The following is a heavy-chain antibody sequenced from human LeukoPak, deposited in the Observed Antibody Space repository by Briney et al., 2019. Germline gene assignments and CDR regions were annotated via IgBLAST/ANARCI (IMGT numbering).Heavy chain of an antibody. CDR3: ARHCCSGPAKRVFDI. Sequence: SSETLSLTCTASGGSIISSDYHWGWVRQPPGKGLEWIGTISYSGNTDYNPSLRSRVTISVDTSNNQFSLRLGSVTAADTAVYHCARHCCSGPAKRVFDIWGQGTMVTVSS. CDR1: GGSIISSDYH. D-gene: IGHD2-15*01. CDR2: ISYSGNT. V-gene: IGHV4-39*01. J-gene: IGHJ3*02.